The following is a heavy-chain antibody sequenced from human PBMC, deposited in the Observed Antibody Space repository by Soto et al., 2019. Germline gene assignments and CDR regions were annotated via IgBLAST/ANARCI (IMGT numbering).Heavy chain of an antibody. V-gene: IGHV3-23*01. CDR3: ASGLYYDILTGYFQH. D-gene: IGHD3-9*01. Sequence: LESGGGFAQPGGSLRLSCAASGFAFSSYAMTWVRQAPGKGLEWVAAVSGRGDMTYYADSVKGRFTISRDNAKNSLYLQMNSLRAEDTAVYYCASGLYYDILTGYFQHWGQGTLVTVSS. CDR2: VSGRGDMT. J-gene: IGHJ1*01. CDR1: GFAFSSYA.